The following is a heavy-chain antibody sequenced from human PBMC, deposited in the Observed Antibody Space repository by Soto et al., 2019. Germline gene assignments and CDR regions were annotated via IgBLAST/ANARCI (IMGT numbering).Heavy chain of an antibody. CDR1: GGTFSSYA. Sequence: SVKVSCKASGGTFSSYAISWVRQAPGQGLEWMGGIIPIFGTANYAQKFQGRVTITADESTSTAYMELSSLRSEDTAVYYCARVRYYYDSSGYDYYYYGMDVWGQGTTVTVS. CDR2: IIPIFGTA. J-gene: IGHJ6*02. CDR3: ARVRYYYDSSGYDYYYYGMDV. V-gene: IGHV1-69*13. D-gene: IGHD3-22*01.